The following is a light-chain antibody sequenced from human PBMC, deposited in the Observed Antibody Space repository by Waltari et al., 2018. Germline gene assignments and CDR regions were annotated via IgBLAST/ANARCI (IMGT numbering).Light chain of an antibody. CDR3: AAWDDSLSGNWV. CDR2: RNN. V-gene: IGLV1-47*01. CDR1: SSNIGSNY. Sequence: QSVLTQPPSASGTPGQRVTISCSRSSSNIGSNYVYWYQQLPGTAPKLLIYRNNQRPSGVPDRFSGSKSGTSASLAISGLRSEDEADYYCAAWDDSLSGNWVFGGGTKLTVL. J-gene: IGLJ3*02.